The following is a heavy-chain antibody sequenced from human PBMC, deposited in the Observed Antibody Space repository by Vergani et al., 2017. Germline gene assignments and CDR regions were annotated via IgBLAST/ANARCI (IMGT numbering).Heavy chain of an antibody. V-gene: IGHV1-8*01. CDR1: GYTFTSYD. J-gene: IGHJ6*03. CDR2: MNPNSGNT. CDR3: ARGDDNVAYYYYYMDV. Sequence: QVQLVQSGAEVKKPGASVKVSCKASGYTFTSYDINWVRQATGQGLEWMGWMNPNSGNTGYAQKFQGRVTMTRNTSISTAYMELSSLRSEDTAVYYCARGDDNVAYYYYYMDVWGEGTTVTVSS. D-gene: IGHD3-9*01.